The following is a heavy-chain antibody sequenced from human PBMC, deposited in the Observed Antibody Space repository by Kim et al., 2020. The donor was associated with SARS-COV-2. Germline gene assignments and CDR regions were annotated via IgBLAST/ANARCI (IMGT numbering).Heavy chain of an antibody. CDR3: VKGTPSIYGNFDY. J-gene: IGHJ4*02. CDR1: GFTFSTYA. Sequence: GGSLRLSCAASGFTFSTYAMTWVRQAPGKGLEWVSVITGSSENTYYTDSVKGRFAISRDNSKNTLYPQMNSLRAEDTAVYYCVKGTPSIYGNFDYWGQGTLVTVSS. CDR2: ITGSSENT. D-gene: IGHD2-2*02. V-gene: IGHV3-23*01.